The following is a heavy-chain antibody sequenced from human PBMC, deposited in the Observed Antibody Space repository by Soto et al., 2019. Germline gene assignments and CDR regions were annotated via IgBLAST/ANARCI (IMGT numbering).Heavy chain of an antibody. D-gene: IGHD5-12*01. CDR3: ARTLRGGRDGYNDAFDI. Sequence: SDTLSLTXTVSGGSINSYYWSWIRQPAGKGLEWIGRIYTSGSTNYNPSLKSRVTMSVDTSKNRFSLKLSSVTAADTAVYYCARTLRGGRDGYNDAFDIWGQGTMVTVSS. J-gene: IGHJ3*02. CDR1: GGSINSYY. CDR2: IYTSGST. V-gene: IGHV4-4*07.